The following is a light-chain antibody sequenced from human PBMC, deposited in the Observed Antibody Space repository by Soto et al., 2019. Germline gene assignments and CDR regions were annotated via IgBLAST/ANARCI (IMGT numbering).Light chain of an antibody. CDR3: QQYGSLVWT. CDR2: GAS. V-gene: IGKV3-20*01. CDR1: QSVSSNN. J-gene: IGKJ1*01. Sequence: EIVMTQSPATLSVSPGERATLSCRASQSVSSNNLAWYQHKPSQAPRLLISGASNRATGIPDRFSGSGSGTDFTLTISRLAPEDFAVYYCQQYGSLVWTFGQGTKVDIK.